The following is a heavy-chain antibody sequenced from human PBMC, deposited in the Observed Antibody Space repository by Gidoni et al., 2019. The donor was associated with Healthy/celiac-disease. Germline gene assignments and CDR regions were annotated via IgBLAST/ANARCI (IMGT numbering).Heavy chain of an antibody. Sequence: QVQLVESGGGVVQPGRSLRLSCAAPGFTFSSYAMHWVRQAPGKGLEWVAVISYDGSNKYYADSVKGRFTISRDNSKNTLYLQMNSLRAEDTAVYYCARTLQSYYYDDAFDIWGQGTMVTVSS. CDR2: ISYDGSNK. CDR1: GFTFSSYA. J-gene: IGHJ3*02. D-gene: IGHD3-22*01. V-gene: IGHV3-30-3*01. CDR3: ARTLQSYYYDDAFDI.